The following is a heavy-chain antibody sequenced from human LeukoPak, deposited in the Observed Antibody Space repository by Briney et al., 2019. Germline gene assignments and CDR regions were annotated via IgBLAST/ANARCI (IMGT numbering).Heavy chain of an antibody. Sequence: SETLSLTCAVYGGSFSGYSWSWIRQPPGKGLEWIVEINHSGSTKNSPSLKSRVTISVDTSKNQFSLKLRSVTAADTAVYYCARGANYYDSSGYSATFDYWGQGTLSPSPQ. V-gene: IGHV4-34*01. CDR1: GGSFSGYS. CDR2: INHSGST. J-gene: IGHJ4*02. D-gene: IGHD3-22*01. CDR3: ARGANYYDSSGYSATFDY.